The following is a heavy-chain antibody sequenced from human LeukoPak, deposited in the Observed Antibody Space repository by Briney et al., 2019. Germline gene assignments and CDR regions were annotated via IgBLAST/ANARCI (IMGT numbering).Heavy chain of an antibody. CDR1: GFTFSDYY. V-gene: IGHV3-11*04. CDR2: ISSSGSTI. Sequence: PGGSLRLSCAASGFTFSDYYMSWIRQAPGKGLEWVSYISSSGSTIYYADSVKGRFTISRDNSKNTLYLQMNTLRAEDTAIYYCAKDRGGYCSGDRCYYYYYYMDVWGKGTTVTVSS. CDR3: AKDRGGYCSGDRCYYYYYYMDV. J-gene: IGHJ6*03. D-gene: IGHD2-15*01.